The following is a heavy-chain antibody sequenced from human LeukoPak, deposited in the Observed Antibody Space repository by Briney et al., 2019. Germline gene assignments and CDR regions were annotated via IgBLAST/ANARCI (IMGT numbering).Heavy chain of an antibody. V-gene: IGHV3-66*01. CDR2: IYSGGST. J-gene: IGHJ5*02. CDR3: ARDFGRHYGSGPFPGWFDP. CDR1: GFTVSSNY. D-gene: IGHD3-10*01. Sequence: GGSLRLSCAASGFTVSSNYMSWVRQAPGKGLEWVSVIYSGGSTYYADSVKGRFTISRDNSKNTLYLQMNSLRAEDTAVYYCARDFGRHYGSGPFPGWFDPWGQGTLVTVSS.